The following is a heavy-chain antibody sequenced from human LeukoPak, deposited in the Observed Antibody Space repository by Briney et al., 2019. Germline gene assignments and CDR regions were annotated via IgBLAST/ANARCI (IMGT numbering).Heavy chain of an antibody. CDR2: IYTSGST. D-gene: IGHD4-17*01. CDR3: ARDGDHGYYYYYYYMEV. Sequence: PSETLSLTCTVSGGSISSGSYYWNWIRQPAGKGLEWIGRIYTSGSTNYNPSLKSRVTISVDTSKNQFSLKLSSVTAADTAVYYCARDGDHGYYYYYYYMEVWGKGTTVTISS. CDR1: GGSISSGSYY. V-gene: IGHV4-61*02. J-gene: IGHJ6*03.